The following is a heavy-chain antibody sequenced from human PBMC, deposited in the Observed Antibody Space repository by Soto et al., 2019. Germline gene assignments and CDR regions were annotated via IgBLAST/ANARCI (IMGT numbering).Heavy chain of an antibody. D-gene: IGHD1-26*01. V-gene: IGHV3-74*01. Sequence: EVQLVESGGGLVRPGGSLRLSCAASGFTFSYYWMHWVRQAPGKGLVWVSRIHSDGSSTTYADLVKGRFIISRDNARNTVDLQMNSVRVDDTAVYSCARGDRGAFDLWGQGTVVTVSS. CDR3: ARGDRGAFDL. J-gene: IGHJ3*01. CDR2: IHSDGSST. CDR1: GFTFSYYW.